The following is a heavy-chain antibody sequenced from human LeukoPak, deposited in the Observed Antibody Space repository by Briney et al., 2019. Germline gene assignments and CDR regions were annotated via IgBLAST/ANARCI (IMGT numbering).Heavy chain of an antibody. Sequence: PGGSLRLSCAASGFTFSSYGMHWVRQAPGKGLEWVSGISGSGGSTYYADSVKGRFTISRDNSRNTLYLQMNSLRAEDTAVYYCAKDRKYCSSNSCPYYFDYWGQGTLVTVSS. J-gene: IGHJ4*02. CDR1: GFTFSSYG. CDR2: ISGSGGST. V-gene: IGHV3-23*01. CDR3: AKDRKYCSSNSCPYYFDY. D-gene: IGHD2-2*01.